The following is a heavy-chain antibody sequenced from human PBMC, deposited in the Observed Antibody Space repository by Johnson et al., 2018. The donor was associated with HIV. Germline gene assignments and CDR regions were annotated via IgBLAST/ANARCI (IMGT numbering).Heavy chain of an antibody. CDR1: GFRFSNYA. D-gene: IGHD3-10*01. CDR3: ARAPEVRGNDAFYI. CDR2: ISDDGSNI. V-gene: IGHV3-30-3*01. Sequence: QMLLVESGGGVVQPGRSLRLSCAASGFRFSNYALHWVRQTPGKGRVWVALISDDGSNIYYADSVKGQFTISRDNSKNTLHLQMNSQRVEDTAMYYCARAPEVRGNDAFYIWGQGTMVTVS. J-gene: IGHJ3*02.